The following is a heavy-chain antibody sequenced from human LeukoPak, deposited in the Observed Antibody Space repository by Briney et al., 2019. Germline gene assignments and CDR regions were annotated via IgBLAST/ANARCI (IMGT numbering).Heavy chain of an antibody. V-gene: IGHV3-21*04. CDR1: GFTFSSYS. CDR2: ISSSSSYI. Sequence: PGGSLRLSCAASGFTFSSYSMNWVRQAPGKGLEWVSSISSSSSYIYYADSVKGRFTISRDNSKNTLYLQMNSLRAEDTAVYYCAKHRSLSFHRLFDYWGQGTLVTVSS. D-gene: IGHD3-16*02. J-gene: IGHJ4*02. CDR3: AKHRSLSFHRLFDY.